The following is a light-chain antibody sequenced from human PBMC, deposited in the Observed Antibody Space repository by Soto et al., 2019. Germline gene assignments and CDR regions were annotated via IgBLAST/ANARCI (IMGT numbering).Light chain of an antibody. Sequence: QSALTQPASVSGSPGQSITISCSGTNSDVGGYNYVSWYQQHPGKAPKLMIYDVSYRPSGISNRFSGSKSDNTASLTISGLQAEVEADYYCSSYTTSSLYVFGTGTKLTVL. CDR2: DVS. V-gene: IGLV2-14*01. CDR1: NSDVGGYNY. J-gene: IGLJ1*01. CDR3: SSYTTSSLYV.